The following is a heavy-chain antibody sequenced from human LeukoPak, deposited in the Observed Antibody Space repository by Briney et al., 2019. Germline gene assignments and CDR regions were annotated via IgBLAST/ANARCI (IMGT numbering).Heavy chain of an antibody. V-gene: IGHV3-53*01. J-gene: IGHJ4*02. Sequence: GGSLRLSCAASGFTVSDNYMSWVRQAPGEGLEWVSVIYSGGTTYYADSVRGRFSISRDNSKNTVYLQMNRLRAEDTAVYYCAREGSPPRHYFDYWGQGTLVTVSS. D-gene: IGHD1-26*01. CDR3: AREGSPPRHYFDY. CDR1: GFTVSDNY. CDR2: IYSGGTT.